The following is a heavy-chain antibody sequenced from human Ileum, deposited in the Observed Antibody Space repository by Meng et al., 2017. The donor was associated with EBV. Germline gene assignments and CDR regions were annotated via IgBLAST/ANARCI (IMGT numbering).Heavy chain of an antibody. Sequence: QVQLQESCQGLVKPSQTLSLTCAVSGVSISSGVYHWSWIRQPPGKGLEWIGCSGGTYYNPSLKSRLTISVDTSKNQFSLKLSSVTAADTALYYCARDPAYPRGLFDSWGQGILVIVSS. V-gene: IGHV4-30-4*01. CDR2: CSGGT. J-gene: IGHJ4*02. CDR3: ARDPAYPRGLFDS. D-gene: IGHD3-10*01. CDR1: GVSISSGVYH.